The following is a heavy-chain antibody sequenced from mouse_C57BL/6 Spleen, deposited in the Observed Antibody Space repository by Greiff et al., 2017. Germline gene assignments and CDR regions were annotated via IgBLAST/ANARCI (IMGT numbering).Heavy chain of an antibody. V-gene: IGHV2-2*01. CDR3: ARNDDYDGDYARDY. Sequence: VQGVESGPGLVQPSQSLSITCTVSGFSLTSYGVHWVRQSPGKGLEWLGVIWSGGSTDYNAAFISRLSISKDNSKSQVFFKMNSLQADDTAIYYCARNDDYDGDYARDYWGQGTSVTVSS. CDR2: IWSGGST. D-gene: IGHD2-4*01. J-gene: IGHJ4*01. CDR1: GFSLTSYG.